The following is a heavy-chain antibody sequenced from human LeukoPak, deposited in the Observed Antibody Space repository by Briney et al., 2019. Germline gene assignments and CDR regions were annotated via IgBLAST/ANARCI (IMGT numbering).Heavy chain of an antibody. CDR1: GGSISSYY. Sequence: SETLSLICTVSGGSISSYYWSWIRQPPGKGLEWIGYIYYSGSTNYNPSLKSRVTISVDTSKNQFSLKLSSVTAADTAVYYCARGLAPYGGFDYWGQGTLVTVSS. CDR2: IYYSGST. V-gene: IGHV4-59*01. J-gene: IGHJ4*02. D-gene: IGHD2-21*01. CDR3: ARGLAPYGGFDY.